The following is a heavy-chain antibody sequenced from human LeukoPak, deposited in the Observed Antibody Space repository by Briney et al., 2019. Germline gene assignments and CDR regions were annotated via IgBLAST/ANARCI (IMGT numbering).Heavy chain of an antibody. D-gene: IGHD2-2*01. Sequence: PGGSLRLSCAASGFTFSSYAMSWVRQAPGKGLEWVATMSYDGSNEQYADSVKGRFTISRDNSKNTLYLQMNSLRAEDTALYYCASRYCSGTNCLYWPLDYWGQGTLVTVSS. CDR1: GFTFSSYA. V-gene: IGHV3-30-3*01. CDR3: ASRYCSGTNCLYWPLDY. CDR2: MSYDGSNE. J-gene: IGHJ4*02.